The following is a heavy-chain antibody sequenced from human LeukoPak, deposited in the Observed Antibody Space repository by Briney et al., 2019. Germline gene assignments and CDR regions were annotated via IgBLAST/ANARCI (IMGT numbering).Heavy chain of an antibody. V-gene: IGHV1-2*02. Sequence: ASVKVSCKASGYTFSGYYIFWVRRAPGQGLEWMGWINPNSGGTNYAPEFQGRLTMTRDTSITTAYMELSTLRSDDTAVYYCALIGDHAWFDPWGQGTLVIVSS. CDR3: ALIGDHAWFDP. J-gene: IGHJ5*02. CDR1: GYTFSGYY. D-gene: IGHD3-10*01. CDR2: INPNSGGT.